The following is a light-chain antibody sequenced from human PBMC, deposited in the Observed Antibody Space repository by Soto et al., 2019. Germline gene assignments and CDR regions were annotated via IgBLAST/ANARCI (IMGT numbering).Light chain of an antibody. CDR3: SSFTSSTTYV. J-gene: IGLJ1*01. CDR1: XXXVGGFNS. V-gene: IGLV2-14*01. Sequence: QSALTXPASVSGSPGQSXTXXXTXXXXXVGGFNSVSWYQQHPGKAPKLVIYEVSDRPSGVSNRFSGSKSGITASLTISGLQAEDEADYYCSSFTSSTTYVFGTGTKLTVL. CDR2: EVS.